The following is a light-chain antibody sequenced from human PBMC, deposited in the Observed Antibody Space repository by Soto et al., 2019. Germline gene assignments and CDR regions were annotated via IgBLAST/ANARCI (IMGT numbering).Light chain of an antibody. CDR3: SAYTTGGSYV. V-gene: IGLV2-14*01. CDR1: SRDVGGYNS. J-gene: IGLJ1*01. Sequence: QSALTQPASLSGSPGLSIAISCTGTSRDVGGYNSVSWYQQQPGKVPKLMIYDVSNRPSGVSNHFSGSKSGNTASLTISGLQAEDEGDNYCSAYTTGGSYVFGTGTKLTVL. CDR2: DVS.